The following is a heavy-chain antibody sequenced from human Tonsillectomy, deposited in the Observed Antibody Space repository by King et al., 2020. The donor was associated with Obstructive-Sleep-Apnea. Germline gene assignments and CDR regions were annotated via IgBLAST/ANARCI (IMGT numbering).Heavy chain of an antibody. CDR3: AKDIAAVAGTPWGYFDL. J-gene: IGHJ2*01. Sequence: VQLVESGGVVVQPGGSLRLSCAASGFTFDDYTMHWVRQAPGKGLEWVSLISWDGGSTYYADSVKGRFTISRDNSKNSLYLQMNSLRTEDTALYYCAKDIAAVAGTPWGYFDLWGRGTLVTVSS. D-gene: IGHD6-19*01. CDR2: ISWDGGST. CDR1: GFTFDDYT. V-gene: IGHV3-43*01.